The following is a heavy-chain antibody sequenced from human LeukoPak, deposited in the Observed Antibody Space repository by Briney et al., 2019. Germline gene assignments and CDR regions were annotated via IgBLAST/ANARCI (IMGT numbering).Heavy chain of an antibody. CDR3: ARAYKWEPPPGSYYMDV. Sequence: SETLSLTCAVYGGSFSGYYWNWIRQPPGKGLEWIGEINHSGSTNYNPSLKSRVTISVDTSKNQFSLKLSSVTAADTAVYYCARAYKWEPPPGSYYMDVWGKGTTVTVSS. CDR1: GGSFSGYY. J-gene: IGHJ6*03. CDR2: INHSGST. V-gene: IGHV4-34*01. D-gene: IGHD1-26*01.